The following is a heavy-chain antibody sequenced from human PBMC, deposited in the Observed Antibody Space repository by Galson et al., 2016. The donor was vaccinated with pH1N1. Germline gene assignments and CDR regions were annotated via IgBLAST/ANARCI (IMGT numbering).Heavy chain of an antibody. V-gene: IGHV1-69*06. CDR1: GGTFSNSA. Sequence: SVKVSCKASGGTFSNSAISWVRQAPGQGLEWMGGISPIFGSINYAQRFQGRLTITADIFTNTAYMDMSGLRFEDTAIYYRATAGPLVREILYYPYAMDVWGQGTTVTVSS. D-gene: IGHD1-26*01. CDR2: ISPIFGSI. J-gene: IGHJ6*02. CDR3: ATAGPLVREILYYPYAMDV.